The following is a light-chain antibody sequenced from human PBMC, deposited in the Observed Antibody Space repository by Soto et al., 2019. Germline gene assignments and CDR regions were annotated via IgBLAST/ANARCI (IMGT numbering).Light chain of an antibody. J-gene: IGKJ1*01. Sequence: DLEMTQSPSSVSVSVGARVIITCRASQSITNFLNWYQQKPGKAPNLLIYAASSLQSGVTSRFSGSASGTDFTLTISSLQPEEFATYYCKKSYSTPWTVGNGTKVDIK. CDR2: AAS. CDR3: KKSYSTPWT. V-gene: IGKV1-39*01. CDR1: QSITNF.